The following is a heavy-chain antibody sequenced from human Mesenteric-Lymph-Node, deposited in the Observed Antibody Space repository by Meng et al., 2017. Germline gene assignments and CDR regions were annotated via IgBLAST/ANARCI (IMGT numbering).Heavy chain of an antibody. J-gene: IGHJ4*02. CDR1: GGSIRSTNW. V-gene: IGHV4-4*02. CDR2: TDDSGST. Sequence: ERCPGLVRLSGTRAFTVVVSGGSIRSTNWGSWGRQPPGKGLEWIGETDDSGSTNYNPSLNSRISISLDKSKNHFSLKVNSVTAADTAVYYCARGKQDAWELLAYWGQGALVTVSS. CDR3: ARGKQDAWELLAY. D-gene: IGHD1-26*01.